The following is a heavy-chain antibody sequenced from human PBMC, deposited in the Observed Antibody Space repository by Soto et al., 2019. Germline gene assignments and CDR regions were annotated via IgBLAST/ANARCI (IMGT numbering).Heavy chain of an antibody. J-gene: IGHJ4*02. D-gene: IGHD2-15*01. V-gene: IGHV6-1*01. CDR1: GDSVSSNSAA. CDR3: ARAYCSGGSSWTGCDY. Sequence: SQTLSLTCAISGDSVSSNSAAWNWIRQSPSRDLEWLGRTYYRSKWYNDYAVSVKSRITINPDTSKNQFSLQLNSVTPEDTAVYYCARAYCSGGSSWTGCDYWGQGTLVTVSS. CDR2: TYYRSKWYN.